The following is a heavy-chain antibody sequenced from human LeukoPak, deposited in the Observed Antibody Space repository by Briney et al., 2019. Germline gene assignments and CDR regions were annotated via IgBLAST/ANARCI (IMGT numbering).Heavy chain of an antibody. CDR1: GGTFSSYA. V-gene: IGHV1-69*05. CDR3: ARIFLSVVAPKRWFDP. D-gene: IGHD4-23*01. CDR2: IIPIFGTA. J-gene: IGHJ5*02. Sequence: ASVKVSCKASGGTFSSYAISWVRQAPGQGLEWMGGIIPIFGTANYAQKLQGRVTMTTDTSTSTAYMELRSLRSDDTAVYYCARIFLSVVAPKRWFDPWGQGTLVTVSS.